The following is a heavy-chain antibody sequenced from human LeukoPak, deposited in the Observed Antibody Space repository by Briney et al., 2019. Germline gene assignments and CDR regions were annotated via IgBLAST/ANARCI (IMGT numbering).Heavy chain of an antibody. V-gene: IGHV3-7*05. CDR3: ARDKSIPNLDAFDI. Sequence: PGGALLLPCAAPGFNFRRYWMTWVRQAPGKGLEWVANIKQDGSEKNYLDSVRGRFTISRDDARNSLYLQMDSLRVEDTAVYYCARDKSIPNLDAFDIWGQGTMVTVSS. CDR2: IKQDGSEK. D-gene: IGHD1-14*01. CDR1: GFNFRRYW. J-gene: IGHJ3*02.